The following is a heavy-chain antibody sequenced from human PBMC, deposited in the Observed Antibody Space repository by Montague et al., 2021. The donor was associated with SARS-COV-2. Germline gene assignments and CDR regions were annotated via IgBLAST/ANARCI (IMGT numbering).Heavy chain of an antibody. Sequence: SETLSLTCAVYGGSFSGYYWSWIRQPPGKGLEWIGEINHSGSTNYNPSLKSRVTISVDTSKNQFSLKLSSVTAADTAVHWCARHDAAGWDDADAFDIWGQGTMVTVSS. V-gene: IGHV4-34*01. CDR2: INHSGST. D-gene: IGHD1-1*01. CDR3: ARHDAAGWDDADAFDI. J-gene: IGHJ3*02. CDR1: GGSFSGYY.